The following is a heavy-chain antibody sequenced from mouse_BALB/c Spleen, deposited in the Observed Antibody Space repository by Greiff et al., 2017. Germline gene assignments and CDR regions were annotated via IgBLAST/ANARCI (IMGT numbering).Heavy chain of an antibody. V-gene: IGHV3-2*02. Sequence: EVQLQESGPGLVKPSQSLSLTCTVTGYSITSDYAWYWIRQFPGNKLEWMGYISYSGSTSYNPSLKSRISITRDTSKNQLFLQLNSVTTEDTATYYCAYRYAWFAYWGQGTLVTVSA. CDR3: AYRYAWFAY. CDR1: GYSITSDYA. J-gene: IGHJ3*01. CDR2: ISYSGST. D-gene: IGHD2-14*01.